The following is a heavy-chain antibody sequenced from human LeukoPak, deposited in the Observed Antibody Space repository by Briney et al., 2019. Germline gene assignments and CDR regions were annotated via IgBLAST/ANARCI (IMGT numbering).Heavy chain of an antibody. CDR2: INPSGGST. J-gene: IGHJ2*01. D-gene: IGHD3-10*01. CDR3: ARNLGGGSYGWGKFDL. Sequence: ASVKVSCKASGYSFTSYYMHWVRQAPGQGLEWMGLINPSGGSTSYAQKFQGRVTMTRDTSTSTVYMELSSLRSEDTAVYYCARNLGGGSYGWGKFDLWGRGTLVAVSS. V-gene: IGHV1-46*01. CDR1: GYSFTSYY.